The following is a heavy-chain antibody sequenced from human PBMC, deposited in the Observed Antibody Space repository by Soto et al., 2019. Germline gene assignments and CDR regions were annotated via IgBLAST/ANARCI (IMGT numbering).Heavy chain of an antibody. J-gene: IGHJ5*02. Sequence: EFQLLESGGGLVQPGGSLRLTCAASGFTFSSYAMSWVRRAPGEGLEWVSSISGSGGLPYHADSVKGRLTISRDNSKNTLYLQMNSLRAEDTAVYYCAKETPASSGFDPWGQGTLVTVSS. CDR3: AKETPASSGFDP. CDR2: ISGSGGLP. CDR1: GFTFSSYA. V-gene: IGHV3-23*01. D-gene: IGHD2-2*01.